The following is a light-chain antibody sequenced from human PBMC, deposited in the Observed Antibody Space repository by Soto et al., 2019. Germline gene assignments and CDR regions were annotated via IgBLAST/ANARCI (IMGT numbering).Light chain of an antibody. CDR3: QKYSSVPV. CDR1: QGIRNF. J-gene: IGKJ3*01. V-gene: IGKV1-27*01. Sequence: DIQMTQSPPSLSASVGDRVTITCRASQGIRNFVAWYQQKPGKAPKLLIYATSTLQSGVPSRFSGSGSGTDFTLTLNSLQTEDAATYSCQKYSSVPVFGPGTKVEIK. CDR2: ATS.